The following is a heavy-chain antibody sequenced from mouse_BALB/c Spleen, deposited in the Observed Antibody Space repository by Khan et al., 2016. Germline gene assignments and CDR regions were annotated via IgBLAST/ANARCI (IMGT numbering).Heavy chain of an antibody. CDR2: INSDGSAI. CDR3: VRYDGSYWYFDV. V-gene: IGHV11-2*02. J-gene: IGHJ1*03. Sequence: EVQLLETGGGLVQPGGSRGLSCEGSGFTFSGFWMSWVRQTPGKTLEWIGDINSDGSAINYAPYIKERFSIFRDNDTSTLYLQMSNLRSEYTSTYFCVRYDGSYWYFDVWGTRTTVTVSS. D-gene: IGHD2-3*01. CDR1: GFTFSGFW.